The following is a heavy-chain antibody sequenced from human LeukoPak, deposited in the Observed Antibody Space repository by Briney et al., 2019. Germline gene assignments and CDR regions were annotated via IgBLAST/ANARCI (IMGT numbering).Heavy chain of an antibody. J-gene: IGHJ4*02. D-gene: IGHD6-13*01. CDR1: GGTFSSYA. CDR3: ARDPLGGAAAGWYFDY. Sequence: ASVKVSCKASGGTFSSYAISWVRQAPGQGLEWMGRIIPILGIANYAQRFQGRVTITADKPTSTAYMELSSLRSEDAAVYYCARDPLGGAAAGWYFDYWGQGTLVTVSS. V-gene: IGHV1-69*04. CDR2: IIPILGIA.